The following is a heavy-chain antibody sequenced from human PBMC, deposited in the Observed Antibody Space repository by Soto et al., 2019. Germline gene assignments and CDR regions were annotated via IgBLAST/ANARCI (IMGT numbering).Heavy chain of an antibody. CDR2: IYSGGST. CDR1: GFTVSSNY. V-gene: IGHV3-66*01. Sequence: GGSLRLSCAASGFTVSSNYMSWVRQAPGKGLEWVSVIYSGGSTYYADSVKGRFTISRDNSKNTLYLQMNSLRAEDTAVYYCARVLPVTTYYYYYYMDVWGKGTTVTVSS. CDR3: ARVLPVTTYYYYYYMDV. J-gene: IGHJ6*03. D-gene: IGHD4-17*01.